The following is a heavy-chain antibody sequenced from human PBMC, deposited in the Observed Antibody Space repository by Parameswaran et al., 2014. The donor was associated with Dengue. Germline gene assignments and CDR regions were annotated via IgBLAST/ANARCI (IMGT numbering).Heavy chain of an antibody. D-gene: IGHD2-2*01. CDR3: ARGFCSSSTTCYGNYFDP. J-gene: IGHJ5*02. Sequence: VRQAPGKGLEWVANIKEDGSEEYYMDSVRGRFTISRDNAKNSVYLQMNSLRAEDTALYHCARGFCSSSTTCYGNYFDPWGQGTLVTVSS. V-gene: IGHV3-7*03. CDR2: IKEDGSEE.